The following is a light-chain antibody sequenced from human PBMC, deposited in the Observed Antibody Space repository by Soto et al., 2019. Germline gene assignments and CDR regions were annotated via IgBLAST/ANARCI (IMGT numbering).Light chain of an antibody. CDR1: NTDVGQDKS. V-gene: IGLV2-14*01. CDR2: EVT. Sequence: QSALTQPASVSGSRGQSIIISCVGRNTDVGQDKSVSWYQQGPGKAPKLLIFEVTNRPSGVSNRFSGSRSGNTASLAISGLQSEDEADYYCAAWDDSLNGSYVFGTGTKLTVL. J-gene: IGLJ1*01. CDR3: AAWDDSLNGSYV.